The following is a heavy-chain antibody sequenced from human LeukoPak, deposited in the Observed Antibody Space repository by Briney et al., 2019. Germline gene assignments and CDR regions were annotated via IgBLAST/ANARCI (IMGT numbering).Heavy chain of an antibody. D-gene: IGHD6-25*01. J-gene: IGHJ4*02. CDR2: INPNSGGT. CDR3: VVERYSSDDY. V-gene: IGHV1-2*02. CDR1: GYTFTSYG. Sequence: GASVKVSCKASGYTFTSYGISWVRQAPGQGLEWMGWINPNSGGTNYAQKFQGRVTMTRDTSISTAYMELSRLRSDDTAVYYCVVERYSSDDYWGQGTLVTVSS.